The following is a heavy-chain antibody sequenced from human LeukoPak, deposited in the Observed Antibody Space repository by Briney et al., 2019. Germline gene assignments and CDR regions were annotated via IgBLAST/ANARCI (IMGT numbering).Heavy chain of an antibody. J-gene: IGHJ4*02. Sequence: PGGSLRLSCSASGFTFTSYAMGWVRQAPGNGLEWVSSVSRSGDGTYHADSVKGRFTISRDNSKKTLDLHMDSLRAEDTAVYYCAKERLGGNYGDYAVDYWGQGTMVTVSS. CDR2: VSRSGDGT. D-gene: IGHD4-17*01. CDR1: GFTFTSYA. CDR3: AKERLGGNYGDYAVDY. V-gene: IGHV3-23*01.